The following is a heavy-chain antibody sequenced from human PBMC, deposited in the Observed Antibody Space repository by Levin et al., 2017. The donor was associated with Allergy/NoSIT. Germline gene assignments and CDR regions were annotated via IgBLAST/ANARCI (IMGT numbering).Heavy chain of an antibody. CDR2: ISYDGSNK. CDR3: AKDLDYSTWYYFDY. D-gene: IGHD6-13*01. CDR1: GFTFSSYG. J-gene: IGHJ4*02. Sequence: GGSLRLSCAASGFTFSSYGMHWVRQAPGKGLEWVAVISYDGSNKYYADSVKGRFTISRDNSKNTLYLQMNSLRAEDTAVYYCAKDLDYSTWYYFDYWGQGTLVTVSS. V-gene: IGHV3-30*18.